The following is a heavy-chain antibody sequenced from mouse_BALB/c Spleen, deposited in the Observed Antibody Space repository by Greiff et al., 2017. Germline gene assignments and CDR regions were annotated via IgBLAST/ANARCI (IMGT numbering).Heavy chain of an antibody. CDR2: IDPSDSYT. J-gene: IGHJ2*01. CDR1: GYTFTSYW. CDR3: AKPSPSYYGNYFDY. D-gene: IGHD2-10*01. V-gene: IGHV1-69*02. Sequence: QVQLQQPGAELVKPGASVKLSCKASGYTFTSYWMHWVKQRPGQGLEWIGEIDPSDSYTNYNQKFKGKATLTVDKSSSTAYMQLSSLTSEDSAVYYCAKPSPSYYGNYFDYWGQGTTLTVAS.